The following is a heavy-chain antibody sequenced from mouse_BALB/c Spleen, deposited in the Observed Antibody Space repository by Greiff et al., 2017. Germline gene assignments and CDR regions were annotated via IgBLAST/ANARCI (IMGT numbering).Heavy chain of an antibody. CDR2: IWAGGST. J-gene: IGHJ4*01. V-gene: IGHV2-9*02. Sequence: VKLMESGPGLVAPSQSLSITCTVSGFSLTSYGVHWVRQPPGKGLEWLGVIWAGGSTNYNSALMSRLSISKDNSKSQVFLKMNSLQTDDSAMYYCARCPIYYDYDDYYAMDYWGQGTSVTVSS. CDR1: GFSLTSYG. D-gene: IGHD2-4*01. CDR3: ARCPIYYDYDDYYAMDY.